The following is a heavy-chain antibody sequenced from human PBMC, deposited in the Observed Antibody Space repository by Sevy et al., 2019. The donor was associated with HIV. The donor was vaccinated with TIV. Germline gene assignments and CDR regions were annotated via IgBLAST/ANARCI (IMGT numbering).Heavy chain of an antibody. CDR1: GFTFSSSG. V-gene: IGHV3-33*08. CDR2: IWYDGSNI. CDR3: ASEVQYCSGGSCYTVEYFQD. D-gene: IGHD2-15*01. J-gene: IGHJ1*01. Sequence: GGSLRLSCAASGFTFSSSGMHWVRQAPGKGLEWVAVIWYDGSNIYYADSVKGRFTIPRDNTKNTLYLQMNSLRVEDTAVYYCASEVQYCSGGSCYTVEYFQDWGQGTLVTVSS.